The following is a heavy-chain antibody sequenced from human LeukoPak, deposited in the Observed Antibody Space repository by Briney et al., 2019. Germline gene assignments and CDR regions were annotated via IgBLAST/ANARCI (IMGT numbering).Heavy chain of an antibody. CDR1: GGSISSGSYY. V-gene: IGHV4-61*02. D-gene: IGHD4-23*01. Sequence: YPSETLSLTCTVSGGSISSGSYYWSWIRQPAGKGLEWIGRIYTSGSTNYSPSLKSRVTISADTSKNQFSLKLSSVTAADTAVYYCARHWGVVTTAFDIWGQGTMVTVSS. CDR3: ARHWGVVTTAFDI. CDR2: IYTSGST. J-gene: IGHJ3*02.